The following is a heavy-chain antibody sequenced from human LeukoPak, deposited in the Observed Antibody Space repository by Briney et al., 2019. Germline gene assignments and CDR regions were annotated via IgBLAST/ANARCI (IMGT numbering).Heavy chain of an antibody. Sequence: GGSLRLSCAASGFTFSDHYMDWVRQAPGKGLEWVGRTRDKANSYTTEYAASVKGRFTISRDDSQNSLYLQMNSLKTEDTAVYYCGRINVTMVRGVKYYSMDVWGQGTTVTVSS. CDR3: GRINVTMVRGVKYYSMDV. CDR2: TRDKANSYTT. V-gene: IGHV3-72*01. CDR1: GFTFSDHY. J-gene: IGHJ6*02. D-gene: IGHD3-10*01.